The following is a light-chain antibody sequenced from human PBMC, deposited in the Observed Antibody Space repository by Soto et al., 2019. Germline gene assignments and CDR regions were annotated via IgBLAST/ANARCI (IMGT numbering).Light chain of an antibody. V-gene: IGLV1-44*01. J-gene: IGLJ3*02. CDR2: SNS. Sequence: QLVLTQPPSASGTPGQRVTISCSGSSSNIGSNTVNWYQQLPGTAPKLLIYSNSQRPSGVPDRFSGSKSGTSASLAISGLQSEDEADYYCAAWDDSLNGWVVGGGTKLTVL. CDR1: SSNIGSNT. CDR3: AAWDDSLNGWV.